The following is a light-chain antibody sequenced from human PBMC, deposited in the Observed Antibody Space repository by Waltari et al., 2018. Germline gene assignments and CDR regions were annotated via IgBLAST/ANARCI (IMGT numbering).Light chain of an antibody. Sequence: IVLTQSPGTLSLSPGERATLSCRASQSVSRSFAWYHQNPGQAPKLLIYDASTRAPGIADSFTDSGSGRDFSLTISSLEPEEFEIYFFRHEVRLPATFGQGTKVEIK. V-gene: IGKV3-11*02. J-gene: IGKJ1*01. CDR1: QSVSRS. CDR3: RHEVRLPAT. CDR2: DAS.